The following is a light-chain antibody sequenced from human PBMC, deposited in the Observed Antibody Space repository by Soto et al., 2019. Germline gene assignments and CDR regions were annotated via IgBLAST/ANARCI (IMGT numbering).Light chain of an antibody. CDR3: QHYNGYPYT. Sequence: DIQLTQSPFPLSASLGDRVTITCRASQSIDHWLAWYQQKPGKAPHLLIYDASRLGTGVPSRFSGSGSGTEFTLTISSLQADDFATYFCQHYNGYPYTFGPGTKLEIK. CDR1: QSIDHW. J-gene: IGKJ2*01. CDR2: DAS. V-gene: IGKV1-5*01.